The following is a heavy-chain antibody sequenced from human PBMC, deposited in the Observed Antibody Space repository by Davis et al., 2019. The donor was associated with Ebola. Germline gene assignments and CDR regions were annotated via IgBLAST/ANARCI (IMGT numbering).Heavy chain of an antibody. CDR3: ARDGAAYDF. CDR1: GGPLTGHY. J-gene: IGHJ4*02. Sequence: SEPLSLTCHVSGGPLTGHYWAWIRQPPGKGLEFIGYIRYSGSTNYNPSLEGRVTMSVDTSKNQFSLKLRSVTAADTAVYYCARDGAAYDFWGQGTLVTVST. V-gene: IGHV4-59*11. CDR2: IRYSGST. D-gene: IGHD2-21*01.